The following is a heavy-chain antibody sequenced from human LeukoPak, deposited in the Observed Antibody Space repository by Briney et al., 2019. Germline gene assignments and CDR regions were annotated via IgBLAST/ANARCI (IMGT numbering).Heavy chain of an antibody. CDR3: AIPTYYYDSSGYSLDY. J-gene: IGHJ4*02. V-gene: IGHV1-69*04. Sequence: EASVKDSCKASGGTFSSYAISWVRQAPGQGLEWMGRIIPILGIANYAQKFQGRVTITADKSTSTAYMELSSLRSEDTAVYYCAIPTYYYDSSGYSLDYWGQGTLVTVSS. CDR1: GGTFSSYA. D-gene: IGHD3-22*01. CDR2: IIPILGIA.